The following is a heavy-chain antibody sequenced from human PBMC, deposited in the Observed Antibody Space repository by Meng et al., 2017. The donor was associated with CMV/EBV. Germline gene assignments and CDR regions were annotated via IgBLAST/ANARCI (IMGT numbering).Heavy chain of an antibody. CDR3: AKGSRLPEGIYYYGMDV. CDR1: GFTFNSYG. CDR2: IWYDGSNK. J-gene: IGHJ6*02. D-gene: IGHD2-2*01. V-gene: IGHV3-33*06. Sequence: GESLKISCAASGFTFNSYGMHWVRQAPGKGLEWVAVIWYDGSNKYYADSVKGRFTISRDNSKNTLYLQMNSLRAEDTAVYYCAKGSRLPEGIYYYGMDVWGQGTTVTVSS.